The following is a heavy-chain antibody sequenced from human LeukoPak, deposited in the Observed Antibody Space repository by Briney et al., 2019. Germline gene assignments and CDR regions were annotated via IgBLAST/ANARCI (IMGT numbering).Heavy chain of an antibody. D-gene: IGHD3-10*01. Sequence: GGSLRLSCAASGFTFSNAWMTWVRQAPGKGLEWVGRIKRKTDGGTADYAAPVKGRFTISRDDSTNTLYLQMNSLKTEDTAVYYCTTDSPTTDYYGSESYSPWGQGALVTVSS. CDR3: TTDSPTTDYYGSESYSP. CDR2: IKRKTDGGTA. CDR1: GFTFSNAW. J-gene: IGHJ5*02. V-gene: IGHV3-15*01.